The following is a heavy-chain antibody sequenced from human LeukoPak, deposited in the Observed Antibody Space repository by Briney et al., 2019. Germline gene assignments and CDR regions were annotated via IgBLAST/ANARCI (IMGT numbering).Heavy chain of an antibody. Sequence: GASVKVSCKASGYTFTGYYMHWVRQAPGQGLEWMGIINPSGGSTSYAQKFQGRVTMTRDMSTSTVYMELSSLRSEDTAVYYCARGWPDTAMVTITTRPANFDYWGQGTLVTVSS. CDR3: ARGWPDTAMVTITTRPANFDY. V-gene: IGHV1-46*01. CDR1: GYTFTGYY. D-gene: IGHD5-18*01. CDR2: INPSGGST. J-gene: IGHJ4*02.